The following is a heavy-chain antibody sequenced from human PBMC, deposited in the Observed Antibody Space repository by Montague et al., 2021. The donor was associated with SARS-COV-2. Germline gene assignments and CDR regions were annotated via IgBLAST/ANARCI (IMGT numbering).Heavy chain of an antibody. V-gene: IGHV4-39*01. J-gene: IGHJ4*02. CDR1: GGSIFSNSFY. D-gene: IGHD1-26*01. Sequence: SETLSLTCTVSGGSIFSNSFYWGWIRQSPGQGLEWIGNVLSSGSTFYNPSLRSRVTMSEDMSKNQFSLKLMSVTAADTAVYYCARSTVGTSHFDYWGQGTLVAFS. CDR3: ARSTVGTSHFDY. CDR2: VLSSGST.